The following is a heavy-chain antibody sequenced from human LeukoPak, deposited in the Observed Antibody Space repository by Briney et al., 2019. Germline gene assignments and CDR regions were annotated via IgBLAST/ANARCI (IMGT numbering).Heavy chain of an antibody. CDR2: INHSGST. J-gene: IGHJ6*02. V-gene: IGHV4-34*01. CDR3: ARPIAVAGIRYYYYYYGMDV. D-gene: IGHD6-19*01. Sequence: SETLSLTCAVYGGSFSGYYWSWIRQPPGKGLEWIGEINHSGSTNYNPSLKSRVTISVDTSKNQFSLKLSSVTAADTAVYYCARPIAVAGIRYYYYYYGMDVWGQGTTVTVSS. CDR1: GGSFSGYY.